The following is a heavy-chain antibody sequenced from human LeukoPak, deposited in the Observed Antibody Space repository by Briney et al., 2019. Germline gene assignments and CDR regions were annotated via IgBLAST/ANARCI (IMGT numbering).Heavy chain of an antibody. CDR2: VYFTGRS. D-gene: IGHD2-15*01. CDR1: GASITSYY. CDR3: ARSLLDGYCSGGSCYPGRWFDP. Sequence: PSETLSLTCTVSGASITSYYWSWIRQPAGKGLEWIGRVYFTGRSNYNPSLRSRVTMSVDTSKNQFSLKLSSVTAADTAVYYCARSLLDGYCSGGSCYPGRWFDPWGQGTLVTVSS. J-gene: IGHJ5*02. V-gene: IGHV4-4*07.